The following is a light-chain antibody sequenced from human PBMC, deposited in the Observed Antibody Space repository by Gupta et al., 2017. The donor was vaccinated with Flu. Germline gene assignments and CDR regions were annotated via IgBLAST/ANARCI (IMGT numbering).Light chain of an antibody. V-gene: IGKV3-20*01. CDR3: QQEEGEPPWT. CDR2: GTS. J-gene: IGKJ1*01. CDR1: QSVNANY. Sequence: EIVLTQSPGTLSLSPGESATLSCRASQSVNANYFAWHQHKPGQGPRLLIYGTSIRATGIPDRFSGSGSGTDFTLTIHRLEPEDSAVYYCQQEEGEPPWTFGQGTKVEIK.